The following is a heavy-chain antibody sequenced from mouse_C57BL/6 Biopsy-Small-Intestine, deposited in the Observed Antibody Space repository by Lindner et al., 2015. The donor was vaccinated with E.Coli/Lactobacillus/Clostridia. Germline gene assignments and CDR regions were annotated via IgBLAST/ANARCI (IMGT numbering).Heavy chain of an antibody. J-gene: IGHJ2*01. D-gene: IGHD2-2*01. CDR2: INPNNGGT. CDR3: ASWGYDFDY. CDR1: GYTFTDYN. Sequence: VQLQESGPELVKPGASVKMSCKASGYTFTDYNIHWVKQSHGKSLEWIGYINPNNGGTSYNQKFKGKATLTVNKSSSTAYMELRSLTSEDSAVYYCASWGYDFDYWGQGATLTVSS. V-gene: IGHV1-22*01.